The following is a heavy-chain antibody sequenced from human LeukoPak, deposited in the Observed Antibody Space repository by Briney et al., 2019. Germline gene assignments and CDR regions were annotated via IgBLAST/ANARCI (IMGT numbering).Heavy chain of an antibody. J-gene: IGHJ3*01. CDR1: GYTFTNYN. CDR3: ARNGWVGAPQLGAFHV. V-gene: IGHV1-46*01. D-gene: IGHD1-26*01. CDR2: INPSAGTA. Sequence: ASVKVSCKASGYTFTNYNLHWVRQAPGQGLEWMGIINPSAGTASYSQKFQGRVTMTRDTSTTTVYMELSSLRSDDTAAYYCARNGWVGAPQLGAFHVWGRGTIVTVSS.